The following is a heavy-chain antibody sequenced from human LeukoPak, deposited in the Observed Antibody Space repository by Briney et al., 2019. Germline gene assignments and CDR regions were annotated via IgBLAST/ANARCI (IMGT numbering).Heavy chain of an antibody. CDR2: IKQDGSEK. V-gene: IGHV3-7*01. CDR3: ARAHTYYDFWSGQDAFDI. J-gene: IGHJ3*02. Sequence: TGGSLRLSCAASGFTFSSYWMSWVRQAPGKGLEWVANIKQDGSEKYYVDSVKGRFTISRDNAKNSLYLQMNSLRAEDTAVYYCARAHTYYDFWSGQDAFDIWGQGTMVTVSS. D-gene: IGHD3-3*01. CDR1: GFTFSSYW.